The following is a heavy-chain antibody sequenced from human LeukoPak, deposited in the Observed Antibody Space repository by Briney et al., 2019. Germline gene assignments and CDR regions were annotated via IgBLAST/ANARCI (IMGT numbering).Heavy chain of an antibody. CDR2: IYYSGST. J-gene: IGHJ5*02. Sequence: SETLSLTCTVSGGSISSCCWSWIRQPPGKGLEWIGYIYYSGSTNYNPSLKSRVTISVDTSKNQFSLKLSSVTAADTAVYYCARALAAAGWFDPWGQGTLVTVSS. CDR1: GGSISSCC. CDR3: ARALAAAGWFDP. D-gene: IGHD6-13*01. V-gene: IGHV4-59*01.